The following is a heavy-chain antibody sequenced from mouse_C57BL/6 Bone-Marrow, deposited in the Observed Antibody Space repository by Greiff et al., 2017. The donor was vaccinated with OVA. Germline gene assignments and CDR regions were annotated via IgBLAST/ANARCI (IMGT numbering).Heavy chain of an antibody. J-gene: IGHJ1*03. Sequence: EVKLMESGGGLVQSGRSLRLSCATSGFTFSDFYMEWVRQAPGKGLEWIAASRNKANDYTTEYSASVKGRFIVSRDTSQSILYLQMNSLRAEDTASYYCARDADYYVSTGYFDVWCTGTTVTVSS. CDR1: GFTFSDFY. CDR2: SRNKANDYTT. V-gene: IGHV7-1*01. D-gene: IGHD1-1*01. CDR3: ARDADYYVSTGYFDV.